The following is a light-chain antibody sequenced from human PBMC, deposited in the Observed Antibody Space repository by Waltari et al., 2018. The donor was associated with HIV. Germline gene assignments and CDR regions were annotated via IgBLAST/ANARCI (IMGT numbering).Light chain of an antibody. V-gene: IGLV2-23*02. J-gene: IGLJ2*01. Sequence: QSALTQPASVSGSPGQSITISCTGTSSDVGSYNLVSWYQQHPGKAPKLMIYEVSKRPSGVSKRFSGSKSGNTASLTISGLQAEDEADYYCCSYAGSSTLFGGGTKLTVL. CDR2: EVS. CDR1: SSDVGSYNL. CDR3: CSYAGSSTL.